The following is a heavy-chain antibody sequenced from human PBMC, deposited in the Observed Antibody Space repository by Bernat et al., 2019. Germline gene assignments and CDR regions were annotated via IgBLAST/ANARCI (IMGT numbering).Heavy chain of an antibody. CDR3: AKAGSATWDYYYYYMDV. V-gene: IGHV3-9*01. CDR2: ISWNSGSI. D-gene: IGHD1-26*01. Sequence: EVQLVESGGGLVQPGRSLRLSCAASGFTFDDYAMHWVRQAPGKGLEWVSGISWNSGSIGYVDSVKGRFTISRDNAKNSLYLQMNSLRAEDTALYYCAKAGSATWDYYYYYMDVWGKGTTVTVSS. CDR1: GFTFDDYA. J-gene: IGHJ6*03.